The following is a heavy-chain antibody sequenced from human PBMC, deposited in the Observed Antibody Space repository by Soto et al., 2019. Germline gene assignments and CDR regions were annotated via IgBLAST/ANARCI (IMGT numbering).Heavy chain of an antibody. Sequence: VGSLRLSCAASGFTFSIYGMTWVRQAPGKGLEWVSAISGSGGSTYYADSVKGRFTISRDNSKNTLYLQMHSLRAEDTAVYYCAKDLDGFYDSSGYPLDYWGQGTLVTVSS. V-gene: IGHV3-23*01. CDR2: ISGSGGST. D-gene: IGHD3-22*01. CDR1: GFTFSIYG. CDR3: AKDLDGFYDSSGYPLDY. J-gene: IGHJ4*02.